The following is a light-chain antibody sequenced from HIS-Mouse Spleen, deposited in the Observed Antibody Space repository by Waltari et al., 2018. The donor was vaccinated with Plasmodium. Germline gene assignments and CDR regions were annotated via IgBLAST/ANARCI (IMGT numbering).Light chain of an antibody. Sequence: TQSPAPLSVSPGERATLSCRASQSVSSNLAWYQQKPGQAPRLLIYGASTRATGIPARLSGSGSGTEFTLTISSLQSEDFAVYYCQQYNNWSFTFGPGTKVDIK. V-gene: IGKV3-15*01. CDR2: GAS. CDR1: QSVSSN. CDR3: QQYNNWSFT. J-gene: IGKJ3*01.